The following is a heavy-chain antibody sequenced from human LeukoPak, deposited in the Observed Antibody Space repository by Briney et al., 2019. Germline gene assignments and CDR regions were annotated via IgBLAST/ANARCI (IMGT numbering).Heavy chain of an antibody. D-gene: IGHD6-19*01. Sequence: GESLKISCKGSGYIFTSYWIGWVRQMPGKGLEWMGIIYPDDSDTRYSPSFQGQVTISADKSISTAYLQWSSLKASDTAMYYCARSPGPRAGSFDYWGQGTLVTVSS. CDR1: GYIFTSYW. CDR3: ARSPGPRAGSFDY. V-gene: IGHV5-51*01. CDR2: IYPDDSDT. J-gene: IGHJ4*02.